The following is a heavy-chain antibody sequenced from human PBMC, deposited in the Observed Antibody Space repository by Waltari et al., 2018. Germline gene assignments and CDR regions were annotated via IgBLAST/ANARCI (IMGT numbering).Heavy chain of an antibody. CDR1: GFTFSSYW. V-gene: IGHV3-74*01. CDR2: INSGGSST. CDR3: SREASMAAYNWFDA. D-gene: IGHD6-25*01. J-gene: IGHJ5*02. Sequence: LSCAASGFTFSSYWMHWVRQAPGKGLVWVSRINSGGSSTIYADSVKGRFTISRDNAKNTLYLEMNSLRAEDTAVYFCSREASMAAYNWFDAWGQGTLVTVSS.